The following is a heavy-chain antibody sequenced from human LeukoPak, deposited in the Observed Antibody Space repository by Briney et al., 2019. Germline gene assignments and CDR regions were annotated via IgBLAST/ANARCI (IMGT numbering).Heavy chain of an antibody. CDR2: INPNSGGP. CDR1: GYTFIDYY. CDR3: ARTSYGNNPTHFDY. D-gene: IGHD3-10*01. Sequence: ASVKVSCKVSGYTFIDYYMHWVRQAPGQGLDWMGRINPNSGGPDYAQGFQGRVTMTRDTSISTAYMELSRLRSDDTAVYYCARTSYGNNPTHFDYWGQGTLVTVSS. V-gene: IGHV1-2*06. J-gene: IGHJ4*02.